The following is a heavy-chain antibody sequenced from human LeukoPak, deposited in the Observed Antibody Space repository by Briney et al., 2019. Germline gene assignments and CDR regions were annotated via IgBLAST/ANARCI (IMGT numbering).Heavy chain of an antibody. CDR2: IRYDGSNK. Sequence: GGSLRLSCAASGFTFSSYGMHWVRQAPGKGLEWVAFIRYDGSNKYYADSVKGRFTISRDNSKNTLYLQMNSLRAEDTAVYYCAKDLRAARPRDYFDYWGQGTLVTVSS. CDR3: AKDLRAARPRDYFDY. CDR1: GFTFSSYG. D-gene: IGHD6-6*01. V-gene: IGHV3-30*02. J-gene: IGHJ4*02.